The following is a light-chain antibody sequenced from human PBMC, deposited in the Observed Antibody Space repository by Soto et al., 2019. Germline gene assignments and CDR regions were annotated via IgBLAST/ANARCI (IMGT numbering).Light chain of an antibody. V-gene: IGKV1-39*01. CDR3: QQSYSTPMYT. J-gene: IGKJ2*01. Sequence: DIQMTQSPSSLSESVGDRAPITCRASQSISSYLNWYQQKPGKAPKLLIYAASSLQSGVPSRFSGSGSGTDFTLTISSLQPEDFATYYCQQSYSTPMYTFGQGTKLEIK. CDR1: QSISSY. CDR2: AAS.